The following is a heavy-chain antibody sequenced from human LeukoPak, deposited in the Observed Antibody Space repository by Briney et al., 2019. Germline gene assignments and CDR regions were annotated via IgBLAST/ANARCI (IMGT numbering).Heavy chain of an antibody. D-gene: IGHD3-10*01. Sequence: GGSLRLSCAASGFTFTSYAMSWVRQAPGKGLEWVSGTTTSGVTTYYADSVKGRLTISRDNSKSTLYLQMNSLRAEDTAVYYCATYGSGSYYRNVFDYWGQGTLVTVSS. CDR1: GFTFTSYA. CDR3: ATYGSGSYYRNVFDY. CDR2: TTTSGVTT. V-gene: IGHV3-23*01. J-gene: IGHJ4*02.